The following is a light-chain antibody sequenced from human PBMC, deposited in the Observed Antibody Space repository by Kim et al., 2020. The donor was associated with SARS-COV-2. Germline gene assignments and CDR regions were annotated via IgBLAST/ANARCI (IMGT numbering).Light chain of an antibody. Sequence: SYELTKPPSVSVAPGKTARITCGGNNIGSKSVHWYKQKPGQAPVLVIYHDSDRPSGIPERFSGSNSGNTATLTISRVEAGDEADYYCQVWDSYSDHPYVF. J-gene: IGLJ1*01. CDR2: HDS. CDR1: NIGSKS. V-gene: IGLV3-21*04. CDR3: QVWDSYSDHPYV.